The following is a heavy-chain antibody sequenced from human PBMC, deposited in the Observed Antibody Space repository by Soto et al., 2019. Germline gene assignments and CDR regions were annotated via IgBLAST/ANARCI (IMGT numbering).Heavy chain of an antibody. D-gene: IGHD3-3*01. J-gene: IGHJ4*02. CDR1: GGSIGSYY. CDR3: ARGGWRQIDY. V-gene: IGHV4-59*08. Sequence: QVQLQESGPGLVTPSETLSLTCSVSGGSIGSYYWSWIRQPPGKGLEWIGYIYYSGSTNYNPSLKTRVTITVDTSKNQFSLKLSSVTAADTAVYYCARGGWRQIDYWGQRTRVTVSS. CDR2: IYYSGST.